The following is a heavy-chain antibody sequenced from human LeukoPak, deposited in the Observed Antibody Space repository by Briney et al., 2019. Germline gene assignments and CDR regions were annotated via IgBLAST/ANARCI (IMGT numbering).Heavy chain of an antibody. V-gene: IGHV3-23*01. CDR2: ICGSGDTT. Sequence: GGSLRLSCAASGFTFSNYAMSWVRQAPVKGLEWVSAICGSGDTTYYADSVKGRFTISRDTSKNTLYLQMNSLRAEDTAVYYRATSSSRMRYYLDYWGQGTLVTVSS. D-gene: IGHD6-13*01. CDR3: ATSSSRMRYYLDY. CDR1: GFTFSNYA. J-gene: IGHJ4*02.